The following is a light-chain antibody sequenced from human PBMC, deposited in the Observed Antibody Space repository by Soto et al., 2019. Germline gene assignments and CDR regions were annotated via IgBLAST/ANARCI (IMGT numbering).Light chain of an antibody. CDR2: DAS. V-gene: IGKV3-11*01. CDR3: QQYCSSGT. CDR1: QSVSSY. Sequence: EIVLTQSPATLSLSPGERATLSCRASQSVSSYLAWYQQKPGQAPRLLIYDASNRATGTPARFSGSGSGTDFTLTISRLEPEDFAVYYCQQYCSSGTFGQGTKVDIK. J-gene: IGKJ1*01.